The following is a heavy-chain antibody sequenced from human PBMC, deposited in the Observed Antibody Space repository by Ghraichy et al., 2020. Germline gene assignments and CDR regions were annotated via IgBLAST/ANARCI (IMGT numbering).Heavy chain of an antibody. J-gene: IGHJ3*01. V-gene: IGHV3-7*01. D-gene: IGHD1-1*01. CDR1: GFMFSRYW. CDR2: VKPDGGEK. CDR3: AKCRGTTWNDALDV. Sequence: GSLRLSCAASGFMFSRYWVTWVRQAPGKGLEWVANVKPDGGEKNYVGSVKGRFTISRDNTKKSLYLQMNSLRAEDTAVYYCAKCRGTTWNDALDVWGQGTMVIVSS.